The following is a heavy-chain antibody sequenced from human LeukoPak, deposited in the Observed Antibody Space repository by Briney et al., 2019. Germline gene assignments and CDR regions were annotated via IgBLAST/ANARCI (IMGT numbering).Heavy chain of an antibody. V-gene: IGHV3-13*01. CDR1: GFPFSNYA. J-gene: IGHJ2*01. CDR2: IGTAGDT. Sequence: GGSLRLSCAASGFPFSNYAMSWVRQATGKGLEWVSAIGTAGDTYYPGSVKGRFTISRENAKNSLYLQMNSLRAGDTAVYYCARVRKYSGYYSWYFDLWGRGTLVTVSS. CDR3: ARVRKYSGYYSWYFDL. D-gene: IGHD5-12*01.